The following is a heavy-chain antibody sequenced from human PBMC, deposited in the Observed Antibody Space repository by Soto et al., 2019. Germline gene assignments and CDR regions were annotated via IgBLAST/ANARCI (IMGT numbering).Heavy chain of an antibody. V-gene: IGHV3-23*01. CDR3: AKHAGYSSDPFDF. J-gene: IGHJ4*02. CDR2: LSGGGARP. Sequence: LRLSCTASKFNFESYSMSWVRQAPGTGPEWVSSLSGGGARPYYADSVKGRFTISRDNSKKILYLQMNSLRVEDTALYYCAKHAGYSSDPFDFWGQGTMVTVSS. D-gene: IGHD6-19*01. CDR1: KFNFESYS.